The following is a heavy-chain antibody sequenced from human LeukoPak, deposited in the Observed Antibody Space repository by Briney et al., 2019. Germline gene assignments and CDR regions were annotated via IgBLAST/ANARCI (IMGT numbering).Heavy chain of an antibody. V-gene: IGHV4-38-2*02. CDR2: IYHSGST. J-gene: IGHJ4*02. Sequence: SETLSLTCTVSGYSISSGYYWGWIRQPPGKGLEWIGSIYHSGSTYYNPSLKSRVTTLVDTSKNQFSLKLSSVTAADTAVYYCAREVGRWGQGTLVTVSS. CDR1: GYSISSGYY. CDR3: AREVGR.